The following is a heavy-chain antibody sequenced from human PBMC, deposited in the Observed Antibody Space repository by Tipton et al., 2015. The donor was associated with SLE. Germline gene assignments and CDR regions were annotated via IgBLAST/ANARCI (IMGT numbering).Heavy chain of an antibody. CDR3: ARVMHDFYDSSGWNSYFDY. Sequence: TLSLTCTVSGGSLSFDYWSWIRQSAGRGLEWIGRIYSSGDRDYNPSLRSRVTFSVDPSKNKVSLKLSSVTAADTAVYYCARVMHDFYDSSGWNSYFDYWGQGTLVTVSS. CDR2: IYSSGDR. J-gene: IGHJ4*02. V-gene: IGHV4-4*07. CDR1: GGSLSFDY. D-gene: IGHD3-22*01.